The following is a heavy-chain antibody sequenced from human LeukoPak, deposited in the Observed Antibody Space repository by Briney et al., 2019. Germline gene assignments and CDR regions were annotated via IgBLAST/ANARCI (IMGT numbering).Heavy chain of an antibody. CDR3: ARVAPTTVVIMEFDY. Sequence: SETLSLTCTVSGGSISSYYWSWIRQPPGKGLEWIGYIYYSGSTNYNPSLKSRVTISVDTSKNQFSLKLSSVTAADTAVYYCARVAPTTVVIMEFDYWGQGTLVTVSS. V-gene: IGHV4-59*01. J-gene: IGHJ4*02. CDR1: GGSISSYY. D-gene: IGHD4-23*01. CDR2: IYYSGST.